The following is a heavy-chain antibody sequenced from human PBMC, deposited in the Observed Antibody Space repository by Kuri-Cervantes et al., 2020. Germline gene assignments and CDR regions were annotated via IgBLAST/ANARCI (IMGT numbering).Heavy chain of an antibody. CDR2: LYYSGST. D-gene: IGHD3-10*01. V-gene: IGHV4-39*01. J-gene: IGHJ5*02. CDR3: ARQTSGWFDP. CDR1: GGSVSSTSHY. Sequence: GSLRLSCTVSGGSVSSTSHYWGWIRQPPGKGLEWIGSLYYSGSTYYNPSLKSRLTISVDTSKNQFSLKLSSVTAADTAVYYCARQTSGWFDPWGQGTRVTVSS.